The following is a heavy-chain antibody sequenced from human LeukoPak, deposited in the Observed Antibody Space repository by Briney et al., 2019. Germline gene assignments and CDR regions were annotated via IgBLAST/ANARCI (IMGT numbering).Heavy chain of an antibody. CDR2: IKQDGSEK. Sequence: PGGSLRLSCAASGFTFSSYWMSWVRQAPGEGLEWVANIKQDGSEKYYVDSVKGRFTISRDNAKNSLYLQMNSLRAEDTAVYYCARGSYYDSSGYYYLPPFAEYFQHWGQGTLVTVSS. D-gene: IGHD3-22*01. J-gene: IGHJ1*01. CDR1: GFTFSSYW. CDR3: ARGSYYDSSGYYYLPPFAEYFQH. V-gene: IGHV3-7*01.